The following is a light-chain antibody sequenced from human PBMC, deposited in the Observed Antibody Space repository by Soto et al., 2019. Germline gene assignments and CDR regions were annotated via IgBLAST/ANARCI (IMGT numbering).Light chain of an antibody. CDR3: QKYNSVPRT. J-gene: IGKJ1*01. CDR1: QGINNY. Sequence: DIRMTQSPPSLSASVGDKITITCRASQGINNYLAWYQQKPGEVPKLLIYAASTLQSGVSSRFSGSGSGTVFTLTINSLQPEDVGSYDCQKYNSVPRTFGQGTKVEIK. CDR2: AAS. V-gene: IGKV1-27*01.